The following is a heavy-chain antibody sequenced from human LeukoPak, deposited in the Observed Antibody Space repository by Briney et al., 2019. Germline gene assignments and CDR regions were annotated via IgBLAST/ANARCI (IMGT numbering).Heavy chain of an antibody. V-gene: IGHV4-4*02. CDR2: IYHSGST. D-gene: IGHD3-10*01. CDR3: ARDGDFVVRYFDY. Sequence: PSETLSLTCAVSGGSISSINWWSWVRQPPGKGLEWIGEIYHSGSTNYNPSLKSRVTISVDKSKNQFSLKLSSVTAADTAVYYCARDGDFVVRYFDYWGQGTLVTVSS. CDR1: GGSISSINW. J-gene: IGHJ4*02.